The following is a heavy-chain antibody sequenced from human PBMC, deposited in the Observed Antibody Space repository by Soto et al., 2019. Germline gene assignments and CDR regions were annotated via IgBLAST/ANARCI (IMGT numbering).Heavy chain of an antibody. V-gene: IGHV4-59*08. CDR3: ARPFYDVLTGYYFDTFDL. CDR2: IYYSGST. J-gene: IGHJ3*01. D-gene: IGHD3-9*01. CDR1: GGSISPYY. Sequence: SETLSLTCTVSGGSISPYYWNWIRQPPGKGLEWIGNIYYSGSTNYNPSLKSRVTISLDTSKNRFSLKLSSVTAADTAVYYCARPFYDVLTGYYFDTFDLWGQGTVVTVS.